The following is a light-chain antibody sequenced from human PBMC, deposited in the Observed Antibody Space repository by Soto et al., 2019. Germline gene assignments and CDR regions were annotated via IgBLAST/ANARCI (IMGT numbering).Light chain of an antibody. V-gene: IGKV1-5*03. CDR3: QQYNSYSMYS. Sequence: DIQVTQSPSTLSASVGDRVTITCRASQDIKKWLAWYQQKPGKAPKLLIYEASVLEGGVPSRFSGSGSGTELTLTISSLQPDDSATYYCQQYNSYSMYSFGQGTRLESK. CDR1: QDIKKW. J-gene: IGKJ2*03. CDR2: EAS.